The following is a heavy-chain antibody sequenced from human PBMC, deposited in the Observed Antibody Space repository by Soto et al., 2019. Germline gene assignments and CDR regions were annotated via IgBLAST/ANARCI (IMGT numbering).Heavy chain of an antibody. J-gene: IGHJ6*02. Sequence: QLVESGGDVVQPGRSLRLSCAASGFTFSIFGMQWVRQPPGKGLEWVALMSYDGSKKYYADSVRGRFTISRDNSKNTLFLQMNTLRAEDTAVYYCAKDSRGYRYGGPFYDNYVIDVWGQGTTVTVSS. CDR3: AKDSRGYRYGGPFYDNYVIDV. V-gene: IGHV3-30*18. CDR2: MSYDGSKK. D-gene: IGHD5-18*01. CDR1: GFTFSIFG.